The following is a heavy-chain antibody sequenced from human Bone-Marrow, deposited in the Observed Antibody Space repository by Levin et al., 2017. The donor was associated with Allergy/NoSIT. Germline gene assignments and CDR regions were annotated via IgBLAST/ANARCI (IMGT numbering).Heavy chain of an antibody. Sequence: LSLTCAVSGFTFGRYAMMWVRQTPGKGLEWVSSITDNSSSTYYAESVNGRFTISRDNSKNTLSLRMNSLKAEDTALYYCALDGGDYWGQGTLVTVSS. CDR3: ALDGGDY. J-gene: IGHJ4*02. CDR1: GFTFGRYA. CDR2: ITDNSSST. V-gene: IGHV3-23*01.